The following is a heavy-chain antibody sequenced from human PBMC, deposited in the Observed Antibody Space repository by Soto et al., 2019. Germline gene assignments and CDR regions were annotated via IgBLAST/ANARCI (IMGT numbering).Heavy chain of an antibody. D-gene: IGHD3-10*01. CDR3: AKRELFPYYFDD. J-gene: IGHJ4*02. CDR1: GGKCINCA. Sequence: SLRLRRTAAGGKCINCARGWVRQAPGKGWEWVSGIGVKGGTEYDADCVKGRFTIDRDNSKKTLYLQMNSLRAEDTDVYYCAKRELFPYYFDDGGQGTLVTV. CDR2: IGVKGGTE. V-gene: IGHV3-23*01.